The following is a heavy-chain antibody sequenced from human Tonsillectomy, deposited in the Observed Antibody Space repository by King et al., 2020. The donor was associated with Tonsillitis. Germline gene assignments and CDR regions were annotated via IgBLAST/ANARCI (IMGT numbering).Heavy chain of an antibody. CDR2: IYHSGST. CDR1: GGSISSSNW. Sequence: QLQESGPGLVKPSGTLSLTCAVSGGSISSSNWWSWVRQPPGKGLEWIGEIYHSGSTNYNPSLESRVTISVDKSKNQFSLKLNSVTATDTAVYYCARVGDCNGTSCYDWGKGTLVTVSS. D-gene: IGHD2-2*01. CDR3: ARVGDCNGTSCYD. V-gene: IGHV4-4*02. J-gene: IGHJ4*02.